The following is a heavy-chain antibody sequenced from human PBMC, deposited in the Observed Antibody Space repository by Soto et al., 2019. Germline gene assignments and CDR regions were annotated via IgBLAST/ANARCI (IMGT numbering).Heavy chain of an antibody. Sequence: EVRLVESGGGLVQPGGSLTLSCAASGFTFSSYWMTWVRQAPGKGLEWVANINQDGSEKYYMDSMKGRFTISRDNAKNSLLLQLNSLRAEDTAVYYCARDRGRPDLCDTHYYDSSDLDYGMDVWGQGTTVTVSS. CDR1: GFTFSSYW. V-gene: IGHV3-7*01. CDR2: INQDGSEK. J-gene: IGHJ6*02. CDR3: ARDRGRPDLCDTHYYDSSDLDYGMDV. D-gene: IGHD3-22*01.